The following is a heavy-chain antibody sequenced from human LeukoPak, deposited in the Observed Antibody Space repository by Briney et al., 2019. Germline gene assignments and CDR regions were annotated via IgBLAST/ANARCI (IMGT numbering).Heavy chain of an antibody. CDR2: INPNSGGT. Sequence: ASVKVSCKASGYTFTGYYMHWVRQAPGQGLEWMGWINPNSGGTNYAQKFQGRVTMTRDTSISTAYMEPSRLRSDDTAVYYCARVRGYYDSSGLPDYWGQEPWSPSPQ. D-gene: IGHD3-22*01. CDR1: GYTFTGYY. CDR3: ARVRGYYDSSGLPDY. V-gene: IGHV1-2*02. J-gene: IGHJ4*01.